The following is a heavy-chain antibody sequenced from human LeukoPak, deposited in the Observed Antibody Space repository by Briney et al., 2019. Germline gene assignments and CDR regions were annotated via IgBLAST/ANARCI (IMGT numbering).Heavy chain of an antibody. Sequence: GGSLRLSCAASGFTFSSYWMSWVRQAPGKGLEWVANINKDGGEKYYVDSVKGRFTISRDNAKNSLYLQMNSLRAEDTAVYYCAKDRIADYYDSSGVIDYWGQGTLVTVSS. D-gene: IGHD3-22*01. V-gene: IGHV3-7*01. J-gene: IGHJ4*02. CDR2: INKDGGEK. CDR1: GFTFSSYW. CDR3: AKDRIADYYDSSGVIDY.